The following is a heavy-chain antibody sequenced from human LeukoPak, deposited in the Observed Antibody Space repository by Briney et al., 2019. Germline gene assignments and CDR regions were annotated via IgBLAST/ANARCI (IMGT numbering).Heavy chain of an antibody. D-gene: IGHD5-24*01. V-gene: IGHV3-30-3*01. CDR3: AREEMATTLHLNY. Sequence: PGGSLRLSCAASGFTFSSYAMHWVRQAPGKGLEWVAVISYDGSNKYYADSVKGRFTISRDNSKNTLYLQMNSLRAEDTAVYYCAREEMATTLHLNYWGQGTLVTVSS. CDR2: ISYDGSNK. CDR1: GFTFSSYA. J-gene: IGHJ4*02.